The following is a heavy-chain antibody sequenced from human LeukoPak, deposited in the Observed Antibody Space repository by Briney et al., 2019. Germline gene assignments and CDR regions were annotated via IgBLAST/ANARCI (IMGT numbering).Heavy chain of an antibody. J-gene: IGHJ5*02. Sequence: PSETLSLTCTVSGGSISSYYWSWIRQPPGKGLEWIGHIYTSGSTNYNPSLKSRVTISVDTSKNQFSLKLSSVTAADTAVYYCARRSHFFDPWGQGTLVTVSS. V-gene: IGHV4-4*09. CDR1: GGSISSYY. CDR3: ARRSHFFDP. CDR2: IYTSGST.